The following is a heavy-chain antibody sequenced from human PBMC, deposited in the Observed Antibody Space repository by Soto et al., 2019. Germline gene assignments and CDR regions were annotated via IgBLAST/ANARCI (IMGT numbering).Heavy chain of an antibody. Sequence: GGSLRLSSAASGFTFSNAWMNWVRQAPGKGLEWVGRIKSKTDGGTTDYAAPVKGRFTISRDDSKNTLYLQMNSLKTEDTAVYYCTTSPPIAVFGTSYYYYGMDVWGQGTTVTVSS. V-gene: IGHV3-15*07. CDR1: GFTFSNAW. D-gene: IGHD6-19*01. CDR2: IKSKTDGGTT. J-gene: IGHJ6*02. CDR3: TTSPPIAVFGTSYYYYGMDV.